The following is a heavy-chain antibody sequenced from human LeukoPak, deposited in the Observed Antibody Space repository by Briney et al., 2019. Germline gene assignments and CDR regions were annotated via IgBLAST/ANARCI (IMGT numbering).Heavy chain of an antibody. V-gene: IGHV3-21*01. CDR1: GFTFSSYG. Sequence: GGSLRLSCAASGFTFSSYGMIWVRQPPEKGLEWVSGISGSGGSSYYADSVKGRFTISRDNAENSLYLQMNSLRAEDTAVYYCARGSEGYCSGGGCYYGMDVWGQGTTVTVSS. CDR3: ARGSEGYCSGGGCYYGMDV. D-gene: IGHD2-15*01. CDR2: ISGSGGSS. J-gene: IGHJ6*01.